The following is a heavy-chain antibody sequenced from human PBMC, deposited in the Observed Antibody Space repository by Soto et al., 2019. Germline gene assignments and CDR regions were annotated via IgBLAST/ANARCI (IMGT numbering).Heavy chain of an antibody. V-gene: IGHV4-59*01. Sequence: SDTLSLTSSVSGGSISSYYWSWIRQPPGKGLEWIGYIYYSGSTNYNPSLKSRVTISVDTSKNQFSLKLSSVTAADTAVYYCARDCSGGSCYYYWGQGTLVTVSS. CDR2: IYYSGST. D-gene: IGHD2-15*01. CDR1: GGSISSYY. J-gene: IGHJ4*02. CDR3: ARDCSGGSCYYY.